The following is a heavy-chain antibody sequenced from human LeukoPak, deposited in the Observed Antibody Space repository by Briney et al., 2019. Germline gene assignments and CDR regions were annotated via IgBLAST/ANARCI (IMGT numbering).Heavy chain of an antibody. Sequence: GGSLRLSCAASGFTFSDYYMSWIRQAPGKGPEWVSYISSSGSTIYYADSVKGRFTISRDNAKNSLYLQMNSLRAEDTAVYYCARDSIVGARDAFDIWGQGTMVTVSS. V-gene: IGHV3-11*04. CDR2: ISSSGSTI. D-gene: IGHD1-26*01. J-gene: IGHJ3*02. CDR3: ARDSIVGARDAFDI. CDR1: GFTFSDYY.